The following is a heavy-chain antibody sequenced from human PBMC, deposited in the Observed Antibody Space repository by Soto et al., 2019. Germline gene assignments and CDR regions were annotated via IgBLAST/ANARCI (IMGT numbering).Heavy chain of an antibody. V-gene: IGHV4-34*01. D-gene: IGHD5-18*01. CDR1: GGSFSGYY. CDR2: INHSGST. J-gene: IGHJ6*02. Sequence: SETLSLTCAVYGGSFSGYYWSWIRQPPGKGLEWIGEINHSGSTNYNPSLKSRVTISVDTSKNQFSLKLSSVTAADTAVYYCASTWIRLWLVDYYGMDVWGQGTTVTVSS. CDR3: ASTWIRLWLVDYYGMDV.